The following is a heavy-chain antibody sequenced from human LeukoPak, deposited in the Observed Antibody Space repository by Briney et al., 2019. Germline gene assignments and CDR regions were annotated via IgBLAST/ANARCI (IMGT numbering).Heavy chain of an antibody. CDR3: ARGGSSSWVYYYYYGMDV. CDR2: TYYRSKWYN. D-gene: IGHD6-13*01. Sequence: WVRQAPGQGLEWMGRTYYRSKWYNDYAVSVKSRITINPDTSKNQFSLQLNSVTPEDTAVYYCARGGSSSWVYYYYYGMDVWGQGTTVTVSS. J-gene: IGHJ6*02. V-gene: IGHV6-1*01.